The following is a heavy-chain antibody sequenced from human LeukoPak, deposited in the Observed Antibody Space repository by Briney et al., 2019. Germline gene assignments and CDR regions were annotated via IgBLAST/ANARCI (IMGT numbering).Heavy chain of an antibody. CDR3: ARDLSAGADY. V-gene: IGHV6-1*01. CDR2: TYYRSRWTF. CDR1: GDSVSSNIAA. J-gene: IGHJ4*02. Sequence: SQTLSLTCAISGDSVSSNIAAWNWFRQSPSRGLEWLGRTYYRSRWTFEYAVSVKGQITFKSDTSKNQVSLHLTSVTPDDTALYYCARDLSAGADYWGQGILVTVSS. D-gene: IGHD6-13*01.